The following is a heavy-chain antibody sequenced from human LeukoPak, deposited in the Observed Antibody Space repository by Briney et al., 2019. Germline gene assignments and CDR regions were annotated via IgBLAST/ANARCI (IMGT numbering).Heavy chain of an antibody. D-gene: IGHD2-15*01. Sequence: GGSLRLSCAASGFTFSSNSMSWVRQAPGKGLEWVAAIKHDGSAKNFADSVKGRFTITRDNGRNSLYLQMNSRRAEDRALYYWARVGYYHPYWGKEPLVTVP. J-gene: IGHJ4*02. CDR2: IKHDGSAK. CDR3: ARVGYYHPY. CDR1: GFTFSSNS. V-gene: IGHV3-7*01.